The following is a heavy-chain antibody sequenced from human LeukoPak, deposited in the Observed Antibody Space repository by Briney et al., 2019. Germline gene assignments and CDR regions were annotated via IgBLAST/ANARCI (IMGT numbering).Heavy chain of an antibody. D-gene: IGHD3-22*01. CDR2: ISGYNGNT. Sequence: GESLKISCKASGYTFTSYGISWVRPAPGQGLEWMGWISGYNGNTNYAQKLQGRVTMTTDTSTSTAYMELRSLRSDDTAVYYCARGALNYFDSSDYSGYPIWGQGTLVTVSS. V-gene: IGHV1-18*01. CDR3: ARGALNYFDSSDYSGYPI. J-gene: IGHJ4*02. CDR1: GYTFTSYG.